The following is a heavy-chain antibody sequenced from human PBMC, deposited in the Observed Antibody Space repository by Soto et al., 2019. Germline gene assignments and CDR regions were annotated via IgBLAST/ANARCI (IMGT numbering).Heavy chain of an antibody. Sequence: QEQLQESGPGLVTPSETLSLTCTVSGGTVSSGGYYWSWIRQPPGKGLEWIGYISSRGSANYNPSLKSRITISVDTSKNQFSLKLTSVTAADTAVYYCAMAGNYRYFDAWGQGTLVTVSS. CDR2: ISSRGSA. CDR1: GGTVSSGGYY. CDR3: AMAGNYRYFDA. J-gene: IGHJ4*02. V-gene: IGHV4-61*08. D-gene: IGHD1-7*01.